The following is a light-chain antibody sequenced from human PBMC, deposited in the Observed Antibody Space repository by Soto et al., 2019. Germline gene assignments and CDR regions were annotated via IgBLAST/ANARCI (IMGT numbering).Light chain of an antibody. CDR2: GAS. Sequence: SPGTLSLSPGERATLSCRASQSVSSRYLGWYQQKPGQAPRLLIYGASSRATGIPDRFSGSGSGTDFTLTISRLEPEDFAVYYCQQYGSSLITFGQGTRLEIK. CDR3: QQYGSSLIT. J-gene: IGKJ5*01. CDR1: QSVSSRY. V-gene: IGKV3-20*01.